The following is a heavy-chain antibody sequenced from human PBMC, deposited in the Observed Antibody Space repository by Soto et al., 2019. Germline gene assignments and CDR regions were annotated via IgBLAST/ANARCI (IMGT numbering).Heavy chain of an antibody. D-gene: IGHD6-13*01. Sequence: QVQFVQSGPEVKKPGASVRISCKASGYTFNYYAIQWVRQAPGQRLEWMGWINAGNGDTKYSQNFQARVTSTRDTSANTAYMELSSLRFDDTAVYYCARGEWRAAGPGRIDYWGQGTLVTVSS. J-gene: IGHJ4*02. CDR1: GYTFNYYA. CDR3: ARGEWRAAGPGRIDY. CDR2: INAGNGDT. V-gene: IGHV1-3*01.